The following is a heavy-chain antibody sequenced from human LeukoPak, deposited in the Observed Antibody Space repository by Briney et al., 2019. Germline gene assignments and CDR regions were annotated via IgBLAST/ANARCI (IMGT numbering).Heavy chain of an antibody. V-gene: IGHV1-18*01. CDR3: AIGGYCANGVCYSFDP. Sequence: HAASVTVSCKASGYSFTNYDISWVRQAPGQGLEWMGWISTYSGHTNYAQKLQGRVTMTTDTSTSTAYMELRSLRSDDTAVYYCAIGGYCANGVCYSFDPWGQGTLVTVSS. CDR1: GYSFTNYD. D-gene: IGHD2-8*01. J-gene: IGHJ5*02. CDR2: ISTYSGHT.